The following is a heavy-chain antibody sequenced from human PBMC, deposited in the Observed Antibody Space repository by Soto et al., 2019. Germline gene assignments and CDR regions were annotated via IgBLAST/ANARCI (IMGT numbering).Heavy chain of an antibody. V-gene: IGHV5-51*01. CDR2: IYPGDSDT. D-gene: IGHD6-6*01. CDR1: RSSLTTYW. Sequence: EVQLVQSGAEVKKPGESLKISCKGSRSSLTTYWIDWVRQMPGKGLEWMGTIYPGDSDTRYNPSFQDQVTMSADKSINTAYLQWRSLKASDTAIYYCGRRGEQQEYFDDWGQGTLVTVSS. J-gene: IGHJ4*02. CDR3: GRRGEQQEYFDD.